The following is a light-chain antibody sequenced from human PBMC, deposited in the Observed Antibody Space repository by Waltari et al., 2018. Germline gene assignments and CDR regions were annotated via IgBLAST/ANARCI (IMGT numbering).Light chain of an antibody. V-gene: IGKV1-39*01. CDR3: QQNYRTPPT. CDR1: QSISDY. CDR2: AAT. Sequence: DIQVIQSPSSLSASVGYRVTIPCRASQSISDYLNWFQVKPGRAPNLLIYAATGLQSGVPSRFNGSGSGAHFTLTISRLRPEDSASYFCQQNYRTPPTFGQGTKVEI. J-gene: IGKJ1*01.